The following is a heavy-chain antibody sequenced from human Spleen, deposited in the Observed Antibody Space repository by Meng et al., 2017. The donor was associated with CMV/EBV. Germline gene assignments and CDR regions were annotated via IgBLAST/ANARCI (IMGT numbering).Heavy chain of an antibody. CDR3: ERGSRGGYYDNSGSYIGPYYFDY. V-gene: IGHV3-20*04. Sequence: GESLKISCAASGFTFDHYSMSWVRQAPGKGLEWVSAINWNGGSTGDADSVKGRFTVYRDNAKNSLYLQMNSLRSEDTAVYYCERGSRGGYYDNSGSYIGPYYFDYWGQGALVTVSS. CDR2: INWNGGST. CDR1: GFTFDHYS. D-gene: IGHD3-22*01. J-gene: IGHJ4*02.